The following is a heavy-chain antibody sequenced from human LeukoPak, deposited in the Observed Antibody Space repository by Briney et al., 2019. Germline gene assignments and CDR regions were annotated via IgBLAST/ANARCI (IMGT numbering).Heavy chain of an antibody. CDR1: GYTFGTSW. J-gene: IGHJ6*03. D-gene: IGHD3-10*01. CDR2: IHPVDSDT. V-gene: IGHV5-51*01. Sequence: LGESLKISCKASGYTFGTSWIAWVRQMPGKGLELMGVIHPVDSDTRYSPSFEGQVTISTDRSVNTAFLHWSSLKASDTAIYYCTRPTYYYHSSGPNYYMDVWGTGIPVIVSS. CDR3: TRPTYYYHSSGPNYYMDV.